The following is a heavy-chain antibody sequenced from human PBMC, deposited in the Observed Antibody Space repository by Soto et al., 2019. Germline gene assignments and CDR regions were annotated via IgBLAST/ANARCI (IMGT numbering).Heavy chain of an antibody. CDR2: LVVGSGNT. Sequence: GASVKVSCSTSGFMFTSSAVQWVRQARGQRLEWIGWLVVGSGNTHYAQHFQERVTLTRDMSTGTAYMELSSLRSEDTAVYYCAAVPVLRFLKWLPAYFDYWGQGTLVTVSS. CDR3: AAVPVLRFLKWLPAYFDY. V-gene: IGHV1-58*01. J-gene: IGHJ4*02. CDR1: GFMFTSSA. D-gene: IGHD3-3*01.